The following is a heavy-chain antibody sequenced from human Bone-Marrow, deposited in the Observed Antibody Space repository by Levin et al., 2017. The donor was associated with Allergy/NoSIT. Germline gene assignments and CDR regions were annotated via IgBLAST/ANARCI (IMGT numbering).Heavy chain of an antibody. CDR3: AKGGMGLEIVPAATPSARRAWFDP. V-gene: IGHV3-23*01. Sequence: GGSLRLSCAASGFTFSSYAMSWVRQAPGKGLEWVSAISGSGGSTYYADSVKGRFTISRDNSKNTLYLQMNSLRAEDTAVYYCAKGGMGLEIVPAATPSARRAWFDPWGQGTLVTVSS. CDR1: GFTFSSYA. CDR2: ISGSGGST. J-gene: IGHJ5*02. D-gene: IGHD2-2*02.